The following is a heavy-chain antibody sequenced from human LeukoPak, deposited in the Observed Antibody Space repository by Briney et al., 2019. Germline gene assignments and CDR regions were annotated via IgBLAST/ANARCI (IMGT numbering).Heavy chain of an antibody. J-gene: IGHJ4*02. CDR2: IWYDEITK. D-gene: IGHD3-22*01. CDR3: AKDSSDYYFDY. CDR1: GLTFRSYG. V-gene: IGHV3-30*02. Sequence: GGSLRLSCVASGLTFRSYGIHWVRQAPGKGLEWLAFIWYDEITKDYADSVKGRFTISRDNSKNTLYVQMNSLRADDTAVYYCAKDSSDYYFDYWGQGTLVTVSS.